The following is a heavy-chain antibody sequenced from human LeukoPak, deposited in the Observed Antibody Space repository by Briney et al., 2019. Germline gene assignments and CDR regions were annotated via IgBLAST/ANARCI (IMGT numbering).Heavy chain of an antibody. D-gene: IGHD3-10*01. Sequence: GASVKVSCKASGYTFTGYYMHWVRQAPGQGLKWMGRINPNSGGTNYAQKFQGRVTMTRDTSISTAYMELSRLRSDDTAVYYCAPSLYYYGSGSYQTEGYWGQGTLVTVSS. CDR3: APSLYYYGSGSYQTEGY. V-gene: IGHV1-2*06. J-gene: IGHJ4*02. CDR1: GYTFTGYY. CDR2: INPNSGGT.